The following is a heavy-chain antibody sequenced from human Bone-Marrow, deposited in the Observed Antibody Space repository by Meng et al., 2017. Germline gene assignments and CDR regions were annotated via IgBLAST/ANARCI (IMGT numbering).Heavy chain of an antibody. J-gene: IGHJ3*02. CDR3: AHRGWYRDAFDI. D-gene: IGHD6-19*01. CDR2: ISSSGYTI. V-gene: IGHV3-48*03. CDR1: GFTFSSYE. Sequence: GESLKISCAASGFTFSSYEMNWVRQAPGKGLGWVSYISSSGYTIYYADSVKGRFTISRDNAKNPLYLQMNSPRAEDTAVYYCAHRGWYRDAFDIWGQGTMVTVSS.